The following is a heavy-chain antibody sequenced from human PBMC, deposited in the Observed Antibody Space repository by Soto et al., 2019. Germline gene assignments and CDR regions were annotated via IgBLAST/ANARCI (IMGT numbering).Heavy chain of an antibody. Sequence: GGSLRLSCAASGFTFSNFGMHWVRQAPGMGLEWVAIIWYDGSYKFYADSVKGRFAIARDNSKNTLYLQMNSLRAEDTAVYYCARDPRGYKYGYFDNWGQGTLVTVSS. V-gene: IGHV3-33*01. CDR3: ARDPRGYKYGYFDN. D-gene: IGHD5-18*01. CDR2: IWYDGSYK. CDR1: GFTFSNFG. J-gene: IGHJ4*02.